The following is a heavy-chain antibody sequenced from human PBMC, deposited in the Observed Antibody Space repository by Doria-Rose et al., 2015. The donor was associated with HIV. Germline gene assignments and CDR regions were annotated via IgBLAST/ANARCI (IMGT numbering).Heavy chain of an antibody. V-gene: IGHV4-38-2*02. Sequence: ETLSLTCAVSGFSISSGYWWGWIRQPPGRGLEWIGSIYHSESTYDNPSLKSRVTISVDTVKNQFSLKLNSVTAADTAVYHCARDSGGKDLDVWGQGTMVTVSS. CDR2: IYHSEST. J-gene: IGHJ3*01. CDR1: GFSISSGYW. D-gene: IGHD6-19*01. CDR3: ARDSGGKDLDV.